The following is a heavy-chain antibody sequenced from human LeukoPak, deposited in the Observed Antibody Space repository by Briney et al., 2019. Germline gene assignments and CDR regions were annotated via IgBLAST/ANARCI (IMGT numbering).Heavy chain of an antibody. V-gene: IGHV3-73*01. CDR1: GFTSSGSA. J-gene: IGHJ5*02. CDR2: IDKKDKGYATAT. Sequence: GGSLKLSCAASGFTSSGSAIHWVRQSSGKGLEWVGQIDKKDKGYATATAYAASVKGRFTISRDDSINTAYLQMKSLKTEDTALYYCTRDSGIYNWFDPWGQGTLVTVSS. CDR3: TRDSGIYNWFDP. D-gene: IGHD1-26*01.